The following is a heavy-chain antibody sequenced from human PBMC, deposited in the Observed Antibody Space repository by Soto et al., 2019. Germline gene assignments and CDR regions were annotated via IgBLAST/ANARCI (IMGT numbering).Heavy chain of an antibody. CDR2: MNPNSGNT. Sequence: ASVKVSCKASGYTFTSYDINWVRQATGQGLEWMGWMNPNSGNTGYAQKFQGRVTMTRNTSISTAYMELSSLRSEDTAVYYCARGPSYGYYYGMDVWGQGTTVIVSS. D-gene: IGHD5-18*01. V-gene: IGHV1-8*01. CDR3: ARGPSYGYYYGMDV. CDR1: GYTFTSYD. J-gene: IGHJ6*02.